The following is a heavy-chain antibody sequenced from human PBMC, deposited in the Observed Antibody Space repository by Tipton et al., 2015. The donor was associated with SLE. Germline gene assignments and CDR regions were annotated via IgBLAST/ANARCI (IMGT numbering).Heavy chain of an antibody. V-gene: IGHV4-30-2*01. CDR3: ARGVTGTRGAFDY. CDR1: GGSISSGGYS. D-gene: IGHD1-7*01. CDR2: IYHSGST. Sequence: TLSLTCAVSGGSISSGGYSWSWIRQPPGKGLGWIGYIYHSGSTYYNPSLKSRVTISVDRSKNQFSLKLSSVTAADTAVYYCARGVTGTRGAFDYWGQGTLVTVSS. J-gene: IGHJ4*02.